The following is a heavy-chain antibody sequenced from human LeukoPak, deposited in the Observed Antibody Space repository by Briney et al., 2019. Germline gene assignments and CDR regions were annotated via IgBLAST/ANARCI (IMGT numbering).Heavy chain of an antibody. CDR1: GFTFRDYS. CDR2: IARDDFT. CDR3: VKERDRGTDVADDFDF. J-gene: IGHJ4*02. D-gene: IGHD6-19*01. Sequence: PGASLRLSCVASGFTFRDYSMAWVRQLPGGGLEWVSAIARDDFTVYPDPLKGRFTISRDNSRNTLYLQMNTLGAEDTAVYYCVKERDRGTDVADDFDFWGQGTLVTVSS. V-gene: IGHV3-23*01.